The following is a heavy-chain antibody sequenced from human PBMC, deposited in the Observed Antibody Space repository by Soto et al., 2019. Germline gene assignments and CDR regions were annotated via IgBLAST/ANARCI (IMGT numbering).Heavy chain of an antibody. D-gene: IGHD3-22*01. CDR1: GYTFTIYG. CDR2: ISAYNGNT. V-gene: IGHV1-18*01. Sequence: ASVKVSCKASGYTFTIYGISWVRQAPGQGLEWMGWISAYNGNTNYAQKLQGRVTMTTDTSTSTAYMELRSLRSDDTAVYYCARDDYYDSSGYPRHYDYCGQGTLVTVSS. J-gene: IGHJ4*02. CDR3: ARDDYYDSSGYPRHYDY.